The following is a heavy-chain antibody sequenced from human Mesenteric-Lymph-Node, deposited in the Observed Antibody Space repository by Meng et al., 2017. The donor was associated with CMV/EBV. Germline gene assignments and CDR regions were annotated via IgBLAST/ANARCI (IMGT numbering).Heavy chain of an antibody. J-gene: IGHJ3*02. CDR3: AGYSRAFEI. CDR1: GFVFSNDW. V-gene: IGHV3-7*01. Sequence: GESLKISCAASGFVFSNDWMTWVRQAPGKGPEWVANVNQDGSEKFYLDSVKGRFTISRDNSKNSLYLQMSSLRAEDTAVYYCAGYSRAFEIWGQGTMVTVSS. CDR2: VNQDGSEK. D-gene: IGHD2-15*01.